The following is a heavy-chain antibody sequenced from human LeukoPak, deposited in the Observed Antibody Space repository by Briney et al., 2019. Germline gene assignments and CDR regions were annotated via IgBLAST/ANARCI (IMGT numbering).Heavy chain of an antibody. CDR2: IRYDGSNK. CDR1: GFTFSSYA. D-gene: IGHD5-12*01. Sequence: HAGGSLRLSCAASGFTFSSYAMHWVRQAPGKGLEWVAFIRYDGSNKYYADSVKGRFTISRDNSKNTLYLQMNSLRAEDTAVYYCAKDEEDSGYDFARGRKYWGQGTLVTVSS. CDR3: AKDEEDSGYDFARGRKY. V-gene: IGHV3-30*02. J-gene: IGHJ4*02.